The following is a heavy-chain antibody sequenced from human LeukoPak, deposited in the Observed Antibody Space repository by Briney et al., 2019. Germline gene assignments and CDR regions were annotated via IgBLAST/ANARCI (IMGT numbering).Heavy chain of an antibody. CDR3: ARGGSGGYVGWNFDL. D-gene: IGHD5-12*01. CDR2: ISSSSSYI. V-gene: IGHV3-21*01. CDR1: GFTFSSYG. J-gene: IGHJ2*01. Sequence: PGGSLRLSCAASGFTFSSYGMHWVRQAPGKGLEWVSSISSSSSYIYYADSVKGRFTISRDNAKNSLYLQMNSLRAEDTAVYYCARGGSGGYVGWNFDLWGRGTLVTVSS.